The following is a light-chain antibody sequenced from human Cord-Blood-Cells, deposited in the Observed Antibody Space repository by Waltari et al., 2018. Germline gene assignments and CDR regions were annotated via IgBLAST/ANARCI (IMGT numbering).Light chain of an antibody. CDR1: HSLLHSDGKTY. J-gene: IGKJ4*01. CDR2: EVS. V-gene: IGKV2D-29*01. CDR3: MQSIQLPLT. Sequence: VMTQTPLSLSVTPGQPSSVYCKSSHSLLHSDGKTYLSWYLQKPGQAPQLLIYEVSSRFSGVPDRFSGSGSGTDFTLKISRLEAEDAGVYYCMQSIQLPLTFGRGTKVEIK.